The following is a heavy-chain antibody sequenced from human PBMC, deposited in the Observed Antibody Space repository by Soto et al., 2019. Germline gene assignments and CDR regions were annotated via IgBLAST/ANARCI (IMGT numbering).Heavy chain of an antibody. CDR1: GFSVSTNY. D-gene: IGHD3-16*02. Sequence: PGGSLRLSCGASGFSVSTNYMTWVRQAPGKGLEWVALIYSGGTTYYANSVKGRFTISRDNSKNTVYLQMNSLRVEDAAVYYCARGYGTSYGFGYWGQGTLVTVAS. J-gene: IGHJ1*01. CDR3: ARGYGTSYGFGY. V-gene: IGHV3-53*01. CDR2: IYSGGTT.